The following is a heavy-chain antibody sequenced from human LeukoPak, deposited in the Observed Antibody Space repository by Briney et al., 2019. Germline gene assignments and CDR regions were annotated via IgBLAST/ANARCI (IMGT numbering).Heavy chain of an antibody. CDR2: MNPNSGNT. V-gene: IGHV1-8*03. Sequence: ASVKVSCKASGYTFTSYDINWVRQATGQGLEWMGWMNPNSGNTGYAQKFQGRVTITRNTSISTAYMELSSLRSEDTAVYYCARGRRWLWERIDAFDIWGQGTMVTVSS. D-gene: IGHD1-26*01. CDR1: GYTFTSYD. J-gene: IGHJ3*02. CDR3: ARGRRWLWERIDAFDI.